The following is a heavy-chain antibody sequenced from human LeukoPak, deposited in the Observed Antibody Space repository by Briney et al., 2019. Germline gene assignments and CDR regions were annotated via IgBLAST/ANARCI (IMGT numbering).Heavy chain of an antibody. CDR3: ARDQKRHIVLMVYAEYYYGMDV. Sequence: PGGSLRLSCAASGLTFSSYAMHWVRQAPGKGLEWVAVISYDGSNKYYADSVKGRFTISRDNSKNTLYLQMNSLRAEDTAVYYCARDQKRHIVLMVYAEYYYGMDVWGQGTTVTVSS. J-gene: IGHJ6*02. V-gene: IGHV3-30-3*01. CDR2: ISYDGSNK. CDR1: GLTFSSYA. D-gene: IGHD2-8*01.